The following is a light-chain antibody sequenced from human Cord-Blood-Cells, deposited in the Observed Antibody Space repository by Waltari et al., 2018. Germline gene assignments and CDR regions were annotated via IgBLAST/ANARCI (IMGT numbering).Light chain of an antibody. Sequence: QSALTQPRSVSGSPGQSVPLPCAGTSSDVCGYNYVSWYQQHPGKAPKLMIYDVSKRPSGVPDRFSGSKSGNTASLTISGLQAEDEADYYCCSYAGSYTLVFGTGTKVTVL. V-gene: IGLV2-11*01. CDR2: DVS. CDR3: CSYAGSYTLV. J-gene: IGLJ1*01. CDR1: SSDVCGYNY.